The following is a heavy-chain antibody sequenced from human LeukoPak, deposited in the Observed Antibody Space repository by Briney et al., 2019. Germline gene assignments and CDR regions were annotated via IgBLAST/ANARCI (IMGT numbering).Heavy chain of an antibody. V-gene: IGHV3-7*04. D-gene: IGHD4-17*01. CDR2: IEGDVTEK. J-gene: IGHJ4*02. CDR1: GFTFSIYY. Sequence: PGGSLRLSCAASGFTFSIYYMSWVRQAPGKGLEWVANIEGDVTEKYYVDSVKGRFTISRDTAKNSLHLQMNSLRAEDTAVYYCARVYGDYVGYWGQGTLVTVSS. CDR3: ARVYGDYVGY.